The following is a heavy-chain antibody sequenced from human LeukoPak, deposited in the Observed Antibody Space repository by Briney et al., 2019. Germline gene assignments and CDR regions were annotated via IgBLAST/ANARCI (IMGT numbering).Heavy chain of an antibody. D-gene: IGHD5-12*01. Sequence: GGSLRLSCAASGFTFDDYAMHWVRQAPGKGLEWVSGISWNSGSIGYADSVKGRFTISRDNAKNSLYLQMNSLRAEDTALYYCAKDTLGSGCYNSAFDYWGQGTLVTVSS. CDR1: GFTFDDYA. J-gene: IGHJ4*02. V-gene: IGHV3-9*01. CDR3: AKDTLGSGCYNSAFDY. CDR2: ISWNSGSI.